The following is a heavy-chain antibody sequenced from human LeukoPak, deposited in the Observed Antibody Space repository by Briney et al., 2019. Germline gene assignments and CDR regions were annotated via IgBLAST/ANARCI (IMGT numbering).Heavy chain of an antibody. D-gene: IGHD6-13*01. J-gene: IGHJ6*03. CDR1: GGSISSYY. V-gene: IGHV4-59*08. CDR3: ARRDSSWYQGGYYYYMDV. Sequence: SETLSLTCTVSGGSISSYYWSWIRQPPGKGLEWIGYIYYSGSTNYNPSLKSRVTISVDTSKSQFSLKLSSVTAADTAVYYCARRDSSWYQGGYYYYMDVWGKGTTVTVSS. CDR2: IYYSGST.